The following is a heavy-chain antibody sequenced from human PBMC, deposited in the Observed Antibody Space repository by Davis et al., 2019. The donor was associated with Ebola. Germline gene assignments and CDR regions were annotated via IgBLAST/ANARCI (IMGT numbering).Heavy chain of an antibody. J-gene: IGHJ6*03. Sequence: PGGSLRLSCAASGVTFSSYAMHWLRQAPGKGLEWVAVVSYDGSNKYYTDSVKGRFTISRDNSKNTLYLQMNSLRAEDTAVYYCARDPPRTESYYYYYYMDVWGKGTTVTVSS. CDR2: VSYDGSNK. CDR3: ARDPPRTESYYYYYYMDV. CDR1: GVTFSSYA. V-gene: IGHV3-30-3*01.